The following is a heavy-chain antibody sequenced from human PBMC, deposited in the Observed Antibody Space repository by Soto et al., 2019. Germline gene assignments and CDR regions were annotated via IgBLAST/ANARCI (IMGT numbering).Heavy chain of an antibody. J-gene: IGHJ1*01. CDR3: ARERWGEGRHLHASYDYDSSGYYPEYFQH. CDR1: GYTFTSYY. Sequence: ASVKVSCKASGYTFTSYYMHWVRQAPGQGLEWMGIINPSGGSTSYAQKFQGRVTMTRDTSTSTVYMELSSLRSEDTAVYYCARERWGEGRHLHASYDYDSSGYYPEYFQHRAQRTLVTVSS. D-gene: IGHD3-22*01. CDR2: INPSGGST. V-gene: IGHV1-46*01.